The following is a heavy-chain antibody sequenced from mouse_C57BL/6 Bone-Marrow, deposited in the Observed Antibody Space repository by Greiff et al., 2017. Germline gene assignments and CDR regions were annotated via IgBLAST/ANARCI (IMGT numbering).Heavy chain of an antibody. J-gene: IGHJ3*01. Sequence: VMLVESGAELARPGASVKLSCKASGYTFTSYGISWVKQRTGQGLEWIGEIYPRSGNTYYNEKFKGKATLTADKSSSTAYMELRSLTSEDSAVYFCARSKGQLRLRFAYWGQGTLVTVSA. D-gene: IGHD3-2*02. V-gene: IGHV1-81*01. CDR3: ARSKGQLRLRFAY. CDR1: GYTFTSYG. CDR2: IYPRSGNT.